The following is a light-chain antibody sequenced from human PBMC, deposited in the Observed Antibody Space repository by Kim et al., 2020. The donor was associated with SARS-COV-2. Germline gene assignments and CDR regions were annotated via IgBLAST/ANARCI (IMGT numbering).Light chain of an antibody. CDR2: GAS. Sequence: EIVLTQSPGTLSLSPGERVTLSCRASQSISSGYLAWYQQKPGQTPRLLIYGASTRATGIPDRFSGSGSATDFTLTISRLEPEDFAVYYCQLFGTSPPVTFGQGTKLEI. V-gene: IGKV3-20*01. CDR1: QSISSGY. CDR3: QLFGTSPPVT. J-gene: IGKJ2*01.